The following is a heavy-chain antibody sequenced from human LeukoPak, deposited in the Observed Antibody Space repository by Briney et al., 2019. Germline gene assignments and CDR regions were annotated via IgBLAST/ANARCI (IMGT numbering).Heavy chain of an antibody. CDR2: FDPEDGET. D-gene: IGHD4-17*01. CDR1: GYTLTELS. Sequence: ASVKVSCKVSGYTLTELSMHWVRQAPGKGLEWMGGFDPEDGETIYAQKFQGRVTMTEDASTDTAYMELSSLRSEDTAVYYCATDFGGDYPVFGVLKFDCWGQGTLVTVSS. CDR3: ATDFGGDYPVFGVLKFDC. V-gene: IGHV1-24*01. J-gene: IGHJ4*02.